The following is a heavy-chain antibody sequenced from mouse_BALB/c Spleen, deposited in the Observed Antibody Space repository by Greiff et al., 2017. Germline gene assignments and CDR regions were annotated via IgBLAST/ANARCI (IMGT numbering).Heavy chain of an antibody. D-gene: IGHD2-4*01. CDR3: AREWLYCEYDGDYYALDY. V-gene: IGHV5-4*02. Sequence: DVMLVESGGGLVKPGGSLKLSCAASGFTFSDYYMYWVRQTPEKRLEWVATISDGGSYTYYSDSVKGRFTISRDNAKSDLYLQMSSLKSEDTAMYYCAREWLYCEYDGDYYALDYWGQGTSVTVSS. CDR2: ISDGGSYT. J-gene: IGHJ4*01. CDR1: GFTFSDYY.